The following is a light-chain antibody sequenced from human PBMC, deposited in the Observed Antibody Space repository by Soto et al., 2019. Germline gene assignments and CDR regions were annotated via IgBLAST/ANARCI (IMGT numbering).Light chain of an antibody. Sequence: DIQLTQSPFFLSASVGDRVTITCRASQGIAGSLAWYQQKPGKAPKLLIYKASTLKSGVPSRFSGSGSGTEFTLTISSLQPDDFATYYCQHYNSYSEAFGQGTKVDIK. J-gene: IGKJ1*01. V-gene: IGKV1-5*03. CDR2: KAS. CDR1: QGIAGS. CDR3: QHYNSYSEA.